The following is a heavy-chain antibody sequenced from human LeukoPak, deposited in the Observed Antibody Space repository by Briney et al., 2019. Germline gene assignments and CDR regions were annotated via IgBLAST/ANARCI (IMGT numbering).Heavy chain of an antibody. CDR3: ARVPLRYCSSTSYYANDY. V-gene: IGHV3-21*01. CDR1: GFTFSSYS. D-gene: IGHD2-2*01. Sequence: GGSLRLSCAASGFTFSSYSMNWVRQAPGKGLEWVSSISCSSSYIYYADSVKGRFTISRDNAKNSLYLQMNSLRAEDTAVYYCARVPLRYCSSTSYYANDYWGQGTLVTVSS. CDR2: ISCSSSYI. J-gene: IGHJ4*02.